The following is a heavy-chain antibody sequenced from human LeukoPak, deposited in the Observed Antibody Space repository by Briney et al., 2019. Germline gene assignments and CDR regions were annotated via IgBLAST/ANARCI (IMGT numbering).Heavy chain of an antibody. CDR2: IKQDGSEK. D-gene: IGHD3-22*01. J-gene: IGHJ4*02. Sequence: GGSLRLSCAASGFTFSSRDWMTWVRQAPGKGLEWVANIKQDGSEKNYVDSVKGRFTISRDNAKKSVDLQMNSLRVEDTAVYYCARDVGVWWYDSSGQSDYWGQGTLVTVSS. CDR1: GFTFSSRDW. V-gene: IGHV3-7*01. CDR3: ARDVGVWWYDSSGQSDY.